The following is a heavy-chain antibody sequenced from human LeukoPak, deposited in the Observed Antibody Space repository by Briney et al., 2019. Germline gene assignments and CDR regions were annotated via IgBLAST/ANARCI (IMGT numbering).Heavy chain of an antibody. V-gene: IGHV4-59*01. D-gene: IGHD4-17*01. CDR2: NHNTGNT. CDR3: ARTGSTVTMLYPFDH. Sequence: SETLSLTCTVSGGSISSFHWSWIRQPPGRGLEWIGFNHNTGNTNYNPSLYSRVTISVDTSKNQFSLKLSSVTAADTAVYYCARTGSTVTMLYPFDHWGQGTLVTVSS. CDR1: GGSISSFH. J-gene: IGHJ4*02.